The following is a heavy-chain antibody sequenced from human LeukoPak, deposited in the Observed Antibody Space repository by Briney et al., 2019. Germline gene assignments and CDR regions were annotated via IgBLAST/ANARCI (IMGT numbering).Heavy chain of an antibody. V-gene: IGHV3-74*03. CDR3: ARDQYSSTWYRGEFDV. CDR1: GFTFTTSW. Sequence: GGCLRLSCAASGFTFTTSWMHWFRQAPGKGLVWVSRIESDGTNIMHADSVKGRFTISRDNAKNTLYLQMNSLRAEDTAVYYCARDQYSSTWYRGEFDVWGQGTMVSVSS. CDR2: IESDGTNI. D-gene: IGHD6-13*01. J-gene: IGHJ3*01.